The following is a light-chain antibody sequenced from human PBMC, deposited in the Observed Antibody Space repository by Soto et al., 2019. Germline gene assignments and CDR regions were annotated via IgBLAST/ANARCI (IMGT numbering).Light chain of an antibody. CDR1: SSDVGGYNY. Sequence: QSALTQPASVSGSPGQSITISCTGTSSDVGGYNYVSWYQQHPGKAPKRMIYDVSNRPSGVSNRFSGSKSGNTASLTISGLQAEDEADYYCSSYTSSSTLAWVFGGGTKLTVL. CDR2: DVS. CDR3: SSYTSSSTLAWV. J-gene: IGLJ3*02. V-gene: IGLV2-14*01.